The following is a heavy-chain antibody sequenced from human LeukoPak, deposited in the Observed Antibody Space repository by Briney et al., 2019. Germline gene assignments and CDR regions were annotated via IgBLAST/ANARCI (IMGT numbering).Heavy chain of an antibody. D-gene: IGHD2-2*01. CDR1: GYTFTSYD. CDR3: ARGPSRSVVVPAASRRLDV. Sequence: ASVTVSCKASGYTFTSYDINWVGQATGQGLEWMGWMNPNSGNTGYAQKFQDRVTMTRNTSISTAYMELSSLRSEDTAVYYCARGPSRSVVVPAASRRLDVWGKGTTVTVSS. V-gene: IGHV1-8*01. CDR2: MNPNSGNT. J-gene: IGHJ6*04.